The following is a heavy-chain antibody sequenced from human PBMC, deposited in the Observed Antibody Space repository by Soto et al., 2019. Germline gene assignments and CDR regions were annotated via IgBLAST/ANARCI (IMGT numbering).Heavy chain of an antibody. CDR1: GFTFSSYG. V-gene: IGHV3-48*01. J-gene: IGHJ4*02. Sequence: EVQLVASGGDFVQPGGSLRLSCAASGFTFSSYGMNWVRQVPVKGLEWVSHISSDGTTYYADSVKGRFSISRDNANNSLYLQMNILIVEDTSVYYCARAPGYGDIDYWGRGTLVTVSS. CDR3: ARAPGYGDIDY. D-gene: IGHD3-10*01. CDR2: ISSDGTT.